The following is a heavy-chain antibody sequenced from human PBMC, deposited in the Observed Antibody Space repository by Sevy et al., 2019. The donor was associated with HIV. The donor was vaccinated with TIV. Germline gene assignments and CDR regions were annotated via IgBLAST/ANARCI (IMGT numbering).Heavy chain of an antibody. D-gene: IGHD3-22*01. J-gene: IGHJ4*02. V-gene: IGHV3-7*01. CDR2: INQDGHEK. CDR1: GFSLSNYW. Sequence: GGSLRLSCVASGFSLSNYWMTWVRQAPGKGLEWVANINQDGHEKYYVDSVKGRFTISRDGATLFLQMNSLRAEDTAVYYCARSSYYYDNGYSYPFALWGRGTLVTVSS. CDR3: ARSSYYYDNGYSYPFAL.